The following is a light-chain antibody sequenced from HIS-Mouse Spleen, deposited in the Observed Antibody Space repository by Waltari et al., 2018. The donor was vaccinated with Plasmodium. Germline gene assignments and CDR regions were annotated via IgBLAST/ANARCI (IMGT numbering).Light chain of an antibody. V-gene: IGKV3-11*01. CDR3: QQRSNWPPG. J-gene: IGKJ3*01. CDR1: QSVSSY. CDR2: EAS. Sequence: EIVLTQSPATLSLSPGERATLSCRASQSVSSYLAWYQQKPGQAPRLLIYEASNRATGIPARFSGSGSGTDFTLTISSLEPEDFAVYYCQQRSNWPPGVGPGTKVDIK.